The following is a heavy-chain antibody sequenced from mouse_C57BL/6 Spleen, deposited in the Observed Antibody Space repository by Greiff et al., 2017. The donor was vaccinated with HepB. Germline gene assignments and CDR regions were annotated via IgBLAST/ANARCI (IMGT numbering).Heavy chain of an antibody. CDR1: GYTFTSYW. CDR2: IDPSDSYT. Sequence: VQLQQPGAELVKPGASVKLSCKASGYTFTSYWMQWVKQRPGQGLEWIGEIDPSDSYTNYNQKFKGKATLTVDTSSSTAYMQLSSLTSEDSAVYYCARSLAQAPDYWGQSTTLTVSS. V-gene: IGHV1-50*01. CDR3: ARSLAQAPDY. D-gene: IGHD3-2*02. J-gene: IGHJ2*01.